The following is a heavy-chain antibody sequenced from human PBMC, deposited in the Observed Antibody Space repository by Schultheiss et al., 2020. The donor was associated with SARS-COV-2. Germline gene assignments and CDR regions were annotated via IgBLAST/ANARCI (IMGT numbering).Heavy chain of an antibody. D-gene: IGHD1-1*01. CDR2: INPNSGGT. J-gene: IGHJ6*03. CDR1: GGTFSSYA. V-gene: IGHV1-2*04. CDR3: ARVQYNWNPDRGYYYMDV. Sequence: ASVKVSCKASGGTFSSYAISWVRQAPGQGLEWMGWINPNSGGTNYAQKFQGWVTMTRDTSISTAYMELSRLRSDDTAVYYCARVQYNWNPDRGYYYMDVWGKGTTVTVSS.